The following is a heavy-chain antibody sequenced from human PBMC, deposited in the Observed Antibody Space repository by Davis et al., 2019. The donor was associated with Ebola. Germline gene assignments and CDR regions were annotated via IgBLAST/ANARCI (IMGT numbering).Heavy chain of an antibody. Sequence: LETLSLTCTVSGGSISSYYWSWIRQPPGKGLEWIGYIYYSGSTNYNPSLKSRVTISVDTSKNQFSLKLTSVTAADTAVYYCARHRDGTTYSAYDFWGLGTLVIVSS. CDR3: ARHRDGTTYSAYDF. V-gene: IGHV4-59*08. J-gene: IGHJ4*02. CDR1: GGSISSYY. CDR2: IYYSGST. D-gene: IGHD2/OR15-2a*01.